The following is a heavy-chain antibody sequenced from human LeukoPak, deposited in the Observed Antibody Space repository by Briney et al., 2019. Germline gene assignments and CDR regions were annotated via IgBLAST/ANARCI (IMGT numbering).Heavy chain of an antibody. V-gene: IGHV4-4*07. D-gene: IGHD3-10*01. CDR2: ISGSGTI. Sequence: PSETLSLTCTVSGGSIHSYWSWIRQPAGKGLEWIGRISGSGTITYNPALQSRLTISIDTSKNQFSLKLMSVTAADMAMYYCARDSGTTGEVKFDPWGQGTLVTVSS. J-gene: IGHJ5*02. CDR3: ARDSGTTGEVKFDP. CDR1: GGSIHSY.